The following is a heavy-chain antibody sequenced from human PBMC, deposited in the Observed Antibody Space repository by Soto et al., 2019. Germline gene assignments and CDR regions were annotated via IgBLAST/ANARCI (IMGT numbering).Heavy chain of an antibody. CDR1: GFTFSTYA. V-gene: IGHV3-30-3*01. D-gene: IGHD6-6*01. CDR2: ISSDESNK. J-gene: IGHJ4*02. CDR3: ARDRLEYMGTGGDY. Sequence: QVQLVESGGGVVQPGGSLRLSCAASGFTFSTYAMHWVRQAPGKGLEWVALISSDESNKYYADSVKGRFTISRDNSKNTLYLQMNSLRAEDTAVYYCARDRLEYMGTGGDYWGQGTLVTVSS.